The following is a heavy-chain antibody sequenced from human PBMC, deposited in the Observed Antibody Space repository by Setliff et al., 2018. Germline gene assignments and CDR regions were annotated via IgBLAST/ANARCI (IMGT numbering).Heavy chain of an antibody. Sequence: PSETLSLTCSVSGGSINSDYWSWIRQPPGKGLEWIGYIHYSGNTNYNPSLKSRVTISFNTSKNQISLKLSSVTPADTAVYYCARSTIMCYSACNYYYLDLWGKGTTVTVSS. CDR2: IHYSGNT. V-gene: IGHV4-59*01. CDR1: GGSINSDY. D-gene: IGHD2-21*01. J-gene: IGHJ6*03. CDR3: ARSTIMCYSACNYYYLDL.